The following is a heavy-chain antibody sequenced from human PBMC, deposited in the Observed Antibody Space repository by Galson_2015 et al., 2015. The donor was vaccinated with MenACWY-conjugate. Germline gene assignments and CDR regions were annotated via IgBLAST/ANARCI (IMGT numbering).Heavy chain of an antibody. J-gene: IGHJ4*02. V-gene: IGHV3-48*02. CDR3: ARVGTIGVDGFDY. CDR1: GFSFSTYT. D-gene: IGHD2-8*01. CDR2: ISSGSNSI. Sequence: SLRLSCAASGFSFSTYTMNWVRQAPGKGLEWVSFISSGSNSIYYADSVKGRFTISRDNAKNSLYLQMDSLRDEDTAVYYCARVGTIGVDGFDYWGQGTLVTVSS.